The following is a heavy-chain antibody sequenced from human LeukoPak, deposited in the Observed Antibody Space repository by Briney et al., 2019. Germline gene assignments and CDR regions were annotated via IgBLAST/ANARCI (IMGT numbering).Heavy chain of an antibody. J-gene: IGHJ4*02. CDR3: ARRHEQLAPVLGY. Sequence: GGSLRLSCAASGFTFSSYSMNWVRQAPGKGLEWVSYISSSSSTIYYADSVKGRFTISRDNAKNSLYLQMNSLRAEDTAVYYCARRHEQLAPVLGYWGQGTLVTVSS. CDR1: GFTFSSYS. D-gene: IGHD6-6*01. CDR2: ISSSSSTI. V-gene: IGHV3-48*01.